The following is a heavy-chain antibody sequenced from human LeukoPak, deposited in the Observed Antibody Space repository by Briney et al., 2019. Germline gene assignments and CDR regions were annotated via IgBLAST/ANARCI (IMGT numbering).Heavy chain of an antibody. V-gene: IGHV4-59*01. D-gene: IGHD3-3*01. CDR2: IYYSGST. CDR3: AREGYDFWSGHINNWFDP. Sequence: SQTLSLTCTVSGGSISSYYWSWIRQPPGEGLEWIGYIYYSGSTNYNPSLKSRVTISVDTSKNQFSLKLSSVTAADTAVYYCAREGYDFWSGHINNWFDPWGQGTLVTVSS. J-gene: IGHJ5*02. CDR1: GGSISSYY.